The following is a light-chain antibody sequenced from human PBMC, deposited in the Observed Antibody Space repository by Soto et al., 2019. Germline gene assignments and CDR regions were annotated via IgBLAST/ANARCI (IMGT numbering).Light chain of an antibody. J-gene: IGKJ1*01. Sequence: DIQLTQSTSTLSASVGDTVTITCRASESINSWLAWYQQKPGKAPNLLMNKASTLEPGVPSRFSGSGSGTEFTLTISSLQPADFATYYCQQYNSYATWTFGQGTKVEMK. V-gene: IGKV1-5*03. CDR3: QQYNSYATWT. CDR2: KAS. CDR1: ESINSW.